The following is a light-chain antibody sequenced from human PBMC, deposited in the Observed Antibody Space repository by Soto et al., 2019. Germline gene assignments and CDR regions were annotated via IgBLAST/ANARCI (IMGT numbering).Light chain of an antibody. V-gene: IGKV3-20*01. J-gene: IGKJ1*01. CDR3: QPYGSTPWT. CDR2: GAS. CDR1: QSVSSY. Sequence: LAQYPAVLSLSRRVIATQSCRASQSVSSYLAWYQQKPGQAPRLLIYGASSRATDIPDRITGSGSGTDFTLTICGVEAEDFAVYYCQPYGSTPWTFGQGTKVDIK.